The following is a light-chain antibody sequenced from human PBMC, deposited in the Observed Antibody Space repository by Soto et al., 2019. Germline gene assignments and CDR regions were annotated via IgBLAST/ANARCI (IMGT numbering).Light chain of an antibody. V-gene: IGKV1-12*01. Sequence: DIQMTQSPSSVSASVGDRVTITCRASQAISSWLAWYQQRPGKAPKLLIYAASNLQSGVPSNFSGSGHGTDFTLTITGLRPEDFATYYCQQSHSFPWTFGQGTKVEVK. J-gene: IGKJ1*01. CDR1: QAISSW. CDR2: AAS. CDR3: QQSHSFPWT.